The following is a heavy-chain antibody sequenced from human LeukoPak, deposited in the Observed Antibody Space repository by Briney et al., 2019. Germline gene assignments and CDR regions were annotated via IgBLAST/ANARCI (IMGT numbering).Heavy chain of an antibody. CDR3: ASWDVTGTDNDY. J-gene: IGHJ4*02. CDR1: GYTFTGYY. D-gene: IGHD1-20*01. CDR2: INPNSGGT. V-gene: IGHV1-2*02. Sequence: ASVKVSCKASGYTFTGYYMHWVRQAPGQGLEWMGWINPNSGGTNYAQKCQGRVTMTRDTSISTAYMELSRLRSDDTAVYYRASWDVTGTDNDYWGQGTLVTVSS.